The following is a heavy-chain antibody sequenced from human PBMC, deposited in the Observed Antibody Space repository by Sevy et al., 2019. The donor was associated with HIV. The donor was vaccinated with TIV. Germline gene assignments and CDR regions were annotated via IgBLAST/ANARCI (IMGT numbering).Heavy chain of an antibody. CDR1: GGSINIDH. J-gene: IGHJ3*02. CDR2: VYYTGGT. CDR3: ARRNDFDI. Sequence: SETLSLTCTVSGGSINIDHWNWIRQPPGKGLEWIGYVYYTGGTNYNPSLKNRVTISVDRTKNQFSLKLTSVTAADTALYYCARRNDFDIWGQGTMVTVSS. V-gene: IGHV4-59*08.